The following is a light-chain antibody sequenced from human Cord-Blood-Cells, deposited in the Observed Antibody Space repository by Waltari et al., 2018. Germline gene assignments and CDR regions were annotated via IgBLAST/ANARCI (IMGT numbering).Light chain of an antibody. CDR2: LGS. J-gene: IGKJ3*01. V-gene: IGKV2-28*01. CDR3: IQALQNPFT. CDR1: QSVLHSNGYNY. Sequence: IVLTQSPLSLRVSPGEPASVSCRSSQSVLHSNGYNYLDWYLQKQGQSPQHLIYLGSKRHSGFPDRLSGSGSGTDFTLKISRVEAEDVGVYYGIQALQNPFTFGPGSKVAIK.